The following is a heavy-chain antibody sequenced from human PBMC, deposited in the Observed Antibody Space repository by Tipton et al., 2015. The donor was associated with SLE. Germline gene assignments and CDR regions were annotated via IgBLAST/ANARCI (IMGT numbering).Heavy chain of an antibody. Sequence: SLRLSCAASGFTFNNYAMSWVRQAPGKGLVWVSRINGDGSSATYADSVRGRFTISRDNAKNTLYLQMNSLRAEDTAIYYCARRKQNAMLQGVDDGFDIWGQGTMVTVSS. V-gene: IGHV3-74*01. J-gene: IGHJ3*02. D-gene: IGHD3-10*01. CDR2: INGDGSSA. CDR3: ARRKQNAMLQGVDDGFDI. CDR1: GFTFNNYA.